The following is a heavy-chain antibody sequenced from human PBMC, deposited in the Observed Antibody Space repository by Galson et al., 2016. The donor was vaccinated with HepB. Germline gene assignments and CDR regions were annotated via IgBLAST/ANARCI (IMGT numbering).Heavy chain of an antibody. V-gene: IGHV3-74*01. Sequence: SLRLSCAASGFPFSNYWMHWVRQAPGKGPVWVSRINSDGSSTTYADSVKGRFTISRDNAKNTLYLQMNSLRAEDTALYYCARGLVDTAMVTWYYYYAMDAWGQGTTVTVSS. CDR3: ARGLVDTAMVTWYYYYAMDA. CDR2: INSDGSST. J-gene: IGHJ6*02. CDR1: GFPFSNYW. D-gene: IGHD5-18*01.